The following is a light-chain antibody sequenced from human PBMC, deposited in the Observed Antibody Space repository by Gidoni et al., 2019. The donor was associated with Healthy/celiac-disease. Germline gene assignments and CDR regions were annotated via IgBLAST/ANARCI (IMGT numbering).Light chain of an antibody. Sequence: QSALTQPRSVSGSPGQSVTISCTGTSSDVGGYNYVSWYQQHTGKAPKLMIYDVSKRPSGVPDRFSGSKFGNTASLTISGLQAEDEADYYCCSYAGSYTLFGGGTKLTVL. J-gene: IGLJ2*01. CDR2: DVS. V-gene: IGLV2-11*01. CDR3: CSYAGSYTL. CDR1: SSDVGGYNY.